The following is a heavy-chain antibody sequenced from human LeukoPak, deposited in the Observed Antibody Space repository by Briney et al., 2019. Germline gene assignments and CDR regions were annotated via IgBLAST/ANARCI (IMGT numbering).Heavy chain of an antibody. CDR3: ARGRDTAMGYYYGMDV. J-gene: IGHJ6*04. CDR1: GGSFSGYY. V-gene: IGHV4-34*01. Sequence: SETLSLTCAVYGGSFSGYYWSWIRQPPGKGLEWIGEINHRGSTKYKPSLKSRVTISVATSKKQFSLKLSSVTAADTAVYYCARGRDTAMGYYYGMDVWGKGTTVTVSS. D-gene: IGHD5-18*01. CDR2: INHRGST.